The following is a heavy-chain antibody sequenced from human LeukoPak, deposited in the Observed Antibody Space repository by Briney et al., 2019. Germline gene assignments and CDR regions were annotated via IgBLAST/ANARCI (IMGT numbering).Heavy chain of an antibody. CDR2: ISADGATA. J-gene: IGHJ4*02. CDR3: AVQLGALDY. Sequence: PGGSLRLSCAASGFSIHTYWMHWVRHAPGKGLVWVSRISADGATANYADSVKGRFTISRDNAKNTLYLQMNRLRAEDTAVYYCAVQLGALDYWGQGSLVTVSS. V-gene: IGHV3-74*01. CDR1: GFSIHTYW. D-gene: IGHD7-27*01.